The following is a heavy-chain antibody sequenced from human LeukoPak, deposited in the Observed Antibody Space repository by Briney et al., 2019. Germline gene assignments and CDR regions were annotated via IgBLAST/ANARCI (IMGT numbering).Heavy chain of an antibody. CDR1: GFTFSSYA. J-gene: IGHJ4*01. Sequence: GGSLRLSCAASGFTFSSYAMSWVRQAPGKGLEWVSSISGSNSYIYYADSLKGRFIISRDNAKNSLYLQMNSLRVDDTAVYYCARIGTDYYDSSGPLDYWGHGTLVTVSS. D-gene: IGHD3-22*01. V-gene: IGHV3-21*01. CDR2: ISGSNSYI. CDR3: ARIGTDYYDSSGPLDY.